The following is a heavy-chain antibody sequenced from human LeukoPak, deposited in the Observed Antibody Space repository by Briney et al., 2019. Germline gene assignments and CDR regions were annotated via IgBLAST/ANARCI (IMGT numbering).Heavy chain of an antibody. V-gene: IGHV4-30-4*02. Sequence: PSETLSLTCTVSGGSISSGDYDWSWIRQPPGKGLEWIGYIYYSGSTYYNPSLKSRVTISVDTSKNQFSLKLSSVTAADTAVYYCARAPRIQLWSPPWYFDYWGQGTLVTVSS. CDR1: GGSISSGDYD. D-gene: IGHD5-18*01. CDR3: ARAPRIQLWSPPWYFDY. CDR2: IYYSGST. J-gene: IGHJ4*02.